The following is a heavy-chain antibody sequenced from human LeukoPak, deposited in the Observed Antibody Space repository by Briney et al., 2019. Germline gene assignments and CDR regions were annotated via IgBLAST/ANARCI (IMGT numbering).Heavy chain of an antibody. CDR2: IQASGST. CDR1: GGSINSYY. V-gene: IGHV4-4*07. D-gene: IGHD3-22*01. CDR3: ARGGGYYDSNNYYQGYFEY. J-gene: IGHJ4*02. Sequence: SETLSLTCTVSGGSINSYYWSWIRQPAGKGLEWIGRIQASGSTTYNPSLKSRVTISGDTSKNQFSLKLSSVTAADTAVYYCARGGGYYDSNNYYQGYFEYWGQGTLVTVSS.